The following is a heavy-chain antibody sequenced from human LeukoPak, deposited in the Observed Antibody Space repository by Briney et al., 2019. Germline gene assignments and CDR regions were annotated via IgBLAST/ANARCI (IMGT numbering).Heavy chain of an antibody. D-gene: IGHD3-9*01. CDR1: GGSFSGYY. CDR3: ARHRYWLLSYYFDY. CDR2: INHSGST. J-gene: IGHJ4*02. V-gene: IGHV4-34*01. Sequence: SETLSLTCAVYGGSFSGYYWSWIRQPPGKGLEWIGEINHSGSTNYNPSLKSRVTISVDTSKSQFSLKLSSVTAADTAVYYCARHRYWLLSYYFDYWGQGTLVTVSS.